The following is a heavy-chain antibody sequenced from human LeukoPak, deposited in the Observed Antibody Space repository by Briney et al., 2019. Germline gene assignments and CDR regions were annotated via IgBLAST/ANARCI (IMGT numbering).Heavy chain of an antibody. V-gene: IGHV4-59*01. D-gene: IGHD4-23*01. CDR1: GGSISSYY. J-gene: IGHJ4*02. CDR2: IYYTGTT. CDR3: ARDRYGGNSGEFDY. Sequence: TSETLSLTCTVSGGSISSYYWSWIRQSPGKALEWIGYIYYTGTTNYNPSLKSRVTILVDTSKSQFSLKLSSVTAADTAVYYCARDRYGGNSGEFDYWGQGTLVTVSS.